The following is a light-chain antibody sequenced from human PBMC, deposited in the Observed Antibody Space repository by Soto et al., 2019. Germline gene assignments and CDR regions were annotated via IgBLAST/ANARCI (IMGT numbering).Light chain of an antibody. CDR3: QQYNNWIT. CDR1: QSVTSN. J-gene: IGKJ5*01. Sequence: IVMTHAPATLSVSPGAIVTLSFRASQSVTSNVPWFQQKPGQAPRLLVHSTSTRATGIPARFSGSGSGTEFTLTISSLLSEDFAVYSCQQYNNWITFGQGTRLEIK. V-gene: IGKV3-15*01. CDR2: STS.